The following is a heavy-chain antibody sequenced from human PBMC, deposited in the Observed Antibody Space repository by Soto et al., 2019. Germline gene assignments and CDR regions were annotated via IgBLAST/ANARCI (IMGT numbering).Heavy chain of an antibody. V-gene: IGHV1-18*01. Sequence: QIQLVQSGTEVRKPGASAKVSCKASGYTFTNNDVCWVRQTPGQGLEWMGWISPYSGKTNYARKFQGRVTMTTDTSTSTAYMEVRSLTSDDTAVYYCAREGLLLLPDYWGQGTLVTGSA. CDR1: GYTFTNND. J-gene: IGHJ4*02. D-gene: IGHD3-22*01. CDR3: AREGLLLLPDY. CDR2: ISPYSGKT.